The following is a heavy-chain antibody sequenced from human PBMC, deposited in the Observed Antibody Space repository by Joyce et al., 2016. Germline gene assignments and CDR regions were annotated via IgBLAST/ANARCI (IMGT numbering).Heavy chain of an antibody. CDR3: ARLAITSPLPDY. J-gene: IGHJ4*02. CDR2: IRSKPNGYAT. CDR1: GFTFSGSS. Sequence: EVQLVESGGGLVQPGGSLKISCAASGFTFSGSSMHWVRQASGKGLEWVCRIRSKPNGYATGYAASVKGRFVMSRDDSKNTLYLQMNSLKVEDSAVYYCARLAITSPLPDYWGQGTLVTVSS. D-gene: IGHD3-16*01. V-gene: IGHV3-73*02.